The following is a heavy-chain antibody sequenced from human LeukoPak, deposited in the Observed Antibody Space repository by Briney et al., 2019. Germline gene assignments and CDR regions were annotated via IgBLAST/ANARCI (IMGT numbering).Heavy chain of an antibody. CDR1: GFTFSSYS. V-gene: IGHV3-21*01. CDR2: ISSSSSYI. CDR3: AREGSTSDRPFDP. Sequence: GGSLRLSCAASGFTFSSYSMNWVRQAPGKGLEWVSSISSSSSYIYYADSVKGRFTISRDNAKNSLYLQMNSLRAEDTAVYYCAREGSTSDRPFDPWGQGTLVTVSS. D-gene: IGHD2-2*01. J-gene: IGHJ5*02.